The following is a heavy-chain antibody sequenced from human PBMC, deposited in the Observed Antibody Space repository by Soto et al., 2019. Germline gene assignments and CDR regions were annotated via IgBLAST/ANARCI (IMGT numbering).Heavy chain of an antibody. V-gene: IGHV4-30-4*01. CDR3: ARASTVKGVLRDFDY. J-gene: IGHJ4*02. Sequence: KTSETLSLTCTVSGASINSADYYWSWIRQPPGRGLEWIGYISYSGTTFYNPSLKSRLSLSVDASQNHFSLHLSSVTAADTAFYYCARASTVKGVLRDFDYWGRGTLVTVSS. CDR1: GASINSADYY. D-gene: IGHD4-4*01. CDR2: ISYSGTT.